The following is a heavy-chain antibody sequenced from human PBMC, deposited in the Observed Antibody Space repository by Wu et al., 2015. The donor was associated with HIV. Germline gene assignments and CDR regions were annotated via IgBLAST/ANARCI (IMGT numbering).Heavy chain of an antibody. J-gene: IGHJ6*02. CDR1: GGTFSSYA. D-gene: IGHD3-10*01. CDR3: ARDRYYYGSGSYTQMDV. CDR2: IIPIFGTA. Sequence: QVQLVQSGAEVKKPGSSVKVSCKASGGTFSSYAISWVRQAPGQGLEWMGGIIPIFGTANYAQKFQGRVTITTDESTSTAYMELSSLRSEDTAVYYCARDRYYYGSGSYTQMDVWGQGTTVTVSS. V-gene: IGHV1-69*01.